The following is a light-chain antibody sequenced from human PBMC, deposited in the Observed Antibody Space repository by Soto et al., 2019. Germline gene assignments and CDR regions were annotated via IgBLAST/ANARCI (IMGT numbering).Light chain of an antibody. CDR1: RSYVGGYNY. Sequence: QSALTQPPSSSGSPGQSVTIACTGTRSYVGGYNYVSWYQQHTFKDPKHMIYEVTKRPSGVPDRFSGSESGNTASLTVSGIQADSAADYYCSSYAGNNNLVFGGGTKLTV. J-gene: IGLJ2*01. CDR2: EVT. CDR3: SSYAGNNNLV. V-gene: IGLV2-8*01.